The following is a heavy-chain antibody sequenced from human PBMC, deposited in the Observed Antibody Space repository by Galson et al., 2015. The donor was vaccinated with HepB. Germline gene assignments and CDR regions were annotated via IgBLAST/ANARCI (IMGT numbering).Heavy chain of an antibody. J-gene: IGHJ3*02. CDR2: INHSGST. CDR3: ARGRSGSYWRVGAFDI. D-gene: IGHD1-26*01. CDR1: GGSFSGYY. V-gene: IGHV4-34*01. Sequence: TLSLTCAVYGGSFSGYYWSWIRQPPGKGLEWIGEINHSGSTNYNPSLKSRVTISVDTSKNQFSLKLSSVTAADTAVYYCARGRSGSYWRVGAFDIWGQGTMVTVSS.